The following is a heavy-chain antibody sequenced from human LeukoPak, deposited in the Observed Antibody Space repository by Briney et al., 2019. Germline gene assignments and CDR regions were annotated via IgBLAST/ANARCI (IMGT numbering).Heavy chain of an antibody. CDR1: GYTFTGYY. D-gene: IGHD3-22*01. CDR2: INPNSGGT. CDR3: ASWLIDSSGNNWIDP. V-gene: IGHV1-2*02. J-gene: IGHJ5*02. Sequence: GASVKVSCKASGYTFTGYYMHWVRQAPGQGLEWMGWINPNSGGTNYAQKFQGRVTMTRDTSISTAYMELSRLRSDDTAVYYCASWLIDSSGNNWIDPWGQGTLVTVSS.